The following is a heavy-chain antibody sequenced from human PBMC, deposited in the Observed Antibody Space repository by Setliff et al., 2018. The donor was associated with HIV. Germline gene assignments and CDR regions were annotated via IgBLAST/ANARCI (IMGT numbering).Heavy chain of an antibody. J-gene: IGHJ2*01. CDR3: ARDQRLLGIQPPYWYFDL. CDR1: DGSFSAYS. V-gene: IGHV4-34*12. CDR2: IIGHSGGT. D-gene: IGHD6-25*01. Sequence: SETLSLTCGVFDGSFSAYSWNWIRQPPGKGLEWIGEIIGHSGGTNYNPSLKSRVTISMDTSNNHFSLNLTSLTAADTAVYYCARDQRLLGIQPPYWYFDLWGRGTLVTVSS.